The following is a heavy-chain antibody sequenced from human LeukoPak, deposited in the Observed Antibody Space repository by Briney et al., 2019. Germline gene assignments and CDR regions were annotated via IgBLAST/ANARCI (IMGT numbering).Heavy chain of an antibody. V-gene: IGHV3-30*18. CDR1: GFTFSSYW. CDR3: AKDQHGYSLDY. CDR2: ISYDGSNK. Sequence: PGGSLRLSCAASGFTFSSYWMSWVRQAPGKGLEWVAVISYDGSNKYYADSVKGRFTISRDNSKNTLYLQMNSLRAEDTAVYYCAKDQHGYSLDYWGQGTLVTVSS. J-gene: IGHJ4*02. D-gene: IGHD5-18*01.